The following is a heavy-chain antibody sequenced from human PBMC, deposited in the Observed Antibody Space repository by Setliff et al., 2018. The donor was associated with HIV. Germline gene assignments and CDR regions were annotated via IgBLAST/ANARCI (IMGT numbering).Heavy chain of an antibody. J-gene: IGHJ4*02. CDR1: GGTFSSYT. CDR3: ARDLGRSLDY. Sequence: SVKVSCKTSGGTFSSYTISWVRQAPGQGLEWMGGIIPIFGTTNYAPKFQGRVTLTADESASTTYMELSGLRSDDTAVYYCARDLGRSLDYWGQGTLVTVSS. CDR2: IIPIFGTT. V-gene: IGHV1-69*13.